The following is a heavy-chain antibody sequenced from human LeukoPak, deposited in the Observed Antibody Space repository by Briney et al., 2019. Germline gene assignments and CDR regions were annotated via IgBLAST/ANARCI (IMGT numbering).Heavy chain of an antibody. CDR1: GFTFSSYA. CDR2: ISGSGGST. CDR3: AKDKGRPLESWELPDC. V-gene: IGHV3-23*01. D-gene: IGHD1-26*01. J-gene: IGHJ4*02. Sequence: GGSLRLSCAASGFTFSSYAMSWVRQAPGKGLEWVSAISGSGGSTYYADSVKGRFTISRDNSKNTLYLQMNSLRAEDTAVYYCAKDKGRPLESWELPDCWGQGTLVTVSS.